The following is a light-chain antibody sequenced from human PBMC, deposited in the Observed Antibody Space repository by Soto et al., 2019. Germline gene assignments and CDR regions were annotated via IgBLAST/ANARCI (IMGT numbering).Light chain of an antibody. CDR1: QTVSSY. Sequence: ENVLTQSPGTLSLSPGERATLSCRASQTVSSYLTWYQQRPGQAPRLLIYGASKRATGIPDRFSGSGSGTDFTLTISRLEPEDFALYYCQQYRTSPITFGQGTRLEIK. CDR3: QQYRTSPIT. CDR2: GAS. V-gene: IGKV3-20*01. J-gene: IGKJ5*01.